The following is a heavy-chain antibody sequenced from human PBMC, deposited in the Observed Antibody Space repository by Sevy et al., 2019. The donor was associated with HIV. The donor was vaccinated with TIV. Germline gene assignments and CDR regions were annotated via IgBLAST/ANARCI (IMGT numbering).Heavy chain of an antibody. Sequence: SETLSLTCTVSGGSISGYYRTWIRQPPGKGLEWIGYIYYTKTTNYNPSLKSRVTISEDTSKNQFSLKLTSVTAADTAIYYCARATPYLYYGMDVWGQGTTVTVSS. V-gene: IGHV4-59*01. CDR2: IYYTKTT. J-gene: IGHJ6*02. CDR1: GGSISGYY. CDR3: ARATPYLYYGMDV. D-gene: IGHD2-2*01.